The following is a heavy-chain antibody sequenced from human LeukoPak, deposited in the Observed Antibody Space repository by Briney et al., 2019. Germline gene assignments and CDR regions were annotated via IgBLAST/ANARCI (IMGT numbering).Heavy chain of an antibody. CDR3: ARPPSRYCSSTSCYRRAEYFQH. CDR2: IYYSGST. V-gene: IGHV4-39*01. J-gene: IGHJ1*01. Sequence: PSETLSLTCTVSGGSISSSSYYWGWIRQPPGKGLEWIGSIYYSGSTYYNPSLKSRVTISVDTSKNQFSLKLSSVTAADTAVYYCARPPSRYCSSTSCYRRAEYFQHWGQGTLVTVSS. D-gene: IGHD2-2*01. CDR1: GGSISSSSYY.